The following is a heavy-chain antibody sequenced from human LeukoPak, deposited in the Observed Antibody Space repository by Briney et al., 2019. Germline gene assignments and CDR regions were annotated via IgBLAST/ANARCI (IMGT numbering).Heavy chain of an antibody. D-gene: IGHD6-19*01. CDR2: ISAYNGNT. CDR1: GYTFTGYY. J-gene: IGHJ4*02. Sequence: ASVKVSCKASGYTFTGYYMHWVRQAPGQGLEWMGWISAYNGNTNYAQKLQGRVTMTTDTSTSTAYMELSRLRSDDTAVYYCARVSSGWYFDYWGQGTLVTVSS. V-gene: IGHV1-18*04. CDR3: ARVSSGWYFDY.